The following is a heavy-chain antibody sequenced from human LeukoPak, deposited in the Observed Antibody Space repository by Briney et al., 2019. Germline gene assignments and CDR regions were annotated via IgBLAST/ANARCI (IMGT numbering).Heavy chain of an antibody. CDR1: GFTFSSYA. V-gene: IGHV4-39*01. CDR2: IYYSGST. J-gene: IGHJ5*02. Sequence: GSLRLSCAASGFTFSSYAMSWVRQPPGKGLEWIGSIYYSGSTYYNPSLKSRVTISVDTSKNQFSLKLSSVTAADTAVYYCARHPYCGGDCYSNWFDPWGQGTLVTVSS. CDR3: ARHPYCGGDCYSNWFDP. D-gene: IGHD2-21*02.